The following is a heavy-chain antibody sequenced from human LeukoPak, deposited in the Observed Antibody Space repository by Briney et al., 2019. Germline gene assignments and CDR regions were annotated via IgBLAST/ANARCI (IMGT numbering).Heavy chain of an antibody. D-gene: IGHD4/OR15-4a*01. CDR1: GFTFGSSW. J-gene: IGHJ4*02. Sequence: GGSLRLSCAASGFTFGSSWMHWVRRAPGKGLDWVSRINSDGSSIAYADSVKGRFTISRDNAKNTLYLQMNSLRVEDTAIYYCAREDCGAVCSSLSDYWGQGTLVSVSS. CDR2: INSDGSSI. V-gene: IGHV3-74*01. CDR3: AREDCGAVCSSLSDY.